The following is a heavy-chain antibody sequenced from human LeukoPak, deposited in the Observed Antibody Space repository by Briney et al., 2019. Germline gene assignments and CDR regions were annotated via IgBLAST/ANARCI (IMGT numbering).Heavy chain of an antibody. CDR2: IYYSGNT. CDR1: GGSIRSTSYY. V-gene: IGHV4-39*07. CDR3: ARGRYYDYVWGSYPRPYFDY. J-gene: IGHJ4*02. Sequence: SETLSLTCTVSGGSIRSTSYYWGWIRQPPGKGLEWIGSIYYSGNTYYNPSLKSRVTISVDTSKNQFSLKLSSVTAADTAVYYCARGRYYDYVWGSYPRPYFDYWGQGTLVTVSS. D-gene: IGHD3-16*02.